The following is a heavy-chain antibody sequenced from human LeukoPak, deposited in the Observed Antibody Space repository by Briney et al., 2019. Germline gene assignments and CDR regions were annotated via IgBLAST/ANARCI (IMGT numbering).Heavy chain of an antibody. V-gene: IGHV1-2*02. Sequence: ASVTVSCKVSGYTFTDYYLHWVRQAPGQGLECMGWINPNSGATQYTEKFQGGVTMTRDTSISTAYMELSRLTSDDTAMYYCARQPEYSSGWYPLDYWGQGTLVTVSS. CDR2: INPNSGAT. D-gene: IGHD6-19*01. CDR3: ARQPEYSSGWYPLDY. J-gene: IGHJ4*02. CDR1: GYTFTDYY.